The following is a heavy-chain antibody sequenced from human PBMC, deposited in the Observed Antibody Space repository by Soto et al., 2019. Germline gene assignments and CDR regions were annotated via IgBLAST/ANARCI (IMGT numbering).Heavy chain of an antibody. CDR3: ARDGPTGIDVVVVYYYYMDV. Sequence: ASVEVSCKASGYTYYSYGISWVRQDKGQGLEWMGWISAYNGNTNYAQKLQGRVTMTTDTSTSTACMELRSLRSDDTAVYYCARDGPTGIDVVVVYYYYMDVWGKGTTVTVSS. J-gene: IGHJ6*03. CDR1: GYTYYSYG. CDR2: ISAYNGNT. V-gene: IGHV1-18*01. D-gene: IGHD2-15*01.